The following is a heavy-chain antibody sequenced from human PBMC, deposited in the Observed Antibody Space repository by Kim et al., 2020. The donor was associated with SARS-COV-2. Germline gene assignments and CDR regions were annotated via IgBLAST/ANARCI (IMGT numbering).Heavy chain of an antibody. D-gene: IGHD6-13*01. J-gene: IGHJ4*02. CDR3: AKVWNTMAAAGIGGVYFDY. Sequence: GRFTISRDNSKNPLYLQMDSLRAEDTALYYCAKVWNTMAAAGIGGVYFDYWGQGTLVTVSS. V-gene: IGHV3-33*06.